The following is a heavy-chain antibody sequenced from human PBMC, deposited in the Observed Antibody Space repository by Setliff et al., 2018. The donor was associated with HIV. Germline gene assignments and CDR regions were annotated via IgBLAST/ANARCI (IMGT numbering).Heavy chain of an antibody. J-gene: IGHJ4*02. CDR3: AREPDY. Sequence: KPSETLSLTCTVSGDSFNGSHYLWGWIRQPPGKGLEWVGNDYYNWATYYNPSLKNRVTISVDTSKNQFSLRLTSVTAADTAVYYCAREPDYWGQGILVTVSS. CDR2: DYYNWAT. V-gene: IGHV4-39*07. CDR1: GDSFNGSHYL.